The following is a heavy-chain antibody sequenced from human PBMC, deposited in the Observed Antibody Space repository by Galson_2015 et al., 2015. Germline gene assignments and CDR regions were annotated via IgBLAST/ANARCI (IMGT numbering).Heavy chain of an antibody. CDR2: VRSTPGGGRR. D-gene: IGHD3-3*01. J-gene: IGHJ4*02. Sequence: ALRLCYAASEVTFMHAGMGWVGQAGGKGLEWDGRVRSTPGGGRRDCAEPVKGRFSSSRDDSKYTLYLHMNRLKTEDTAVYYCTPALSGGDDFWRGYYVGYWGQGTLVTVSS. V-gene: IGHV3-15*01. CDR3: TPALSGGDDFWRGYYVGY. CDR1: EVTFMHAG.